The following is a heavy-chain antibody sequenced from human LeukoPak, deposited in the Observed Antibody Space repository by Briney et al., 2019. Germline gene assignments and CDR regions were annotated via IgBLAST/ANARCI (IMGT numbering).Heavy chain of an antibody. CDR3: AKSSPHGSGSYYNAYNWFDP. Sequence: ASVKVSCXASGYTFTSYYMHWVRQAPGQGLEWMGIINPSGGSTSYAQKFQGRVTMTRDTSTSTVYMELSSLRSEDTAVYYCAKSSPHGSGSYYNAYNWFDPWGQGTLVTVSS. D-gene: IGHD3-10*01. CDR1: GYTFTSYY. J-gene: IGHJ5*02. CDR2: INPSGGST. V-gene: IGHV1-46*03.